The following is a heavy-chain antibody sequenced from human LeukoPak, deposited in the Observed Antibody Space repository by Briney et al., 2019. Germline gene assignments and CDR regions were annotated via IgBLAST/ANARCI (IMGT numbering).Heavy chain of an antibody. CDR1: GFTFSSYG. Sequence: PGGSLRLSCAASGFTFSSYGMHWVRQAPGKGLEWVAFIRYDGSNKYYADSVKGRFTISRDNSKNTLYLQMNSLRAEDTAVYYCARHGYSSSWSYFDYWGQGTLVTVSS. V-gene: IGHV3-30*02. D-gene: IGHD6-13*01. CDR2: IRYDGSNK. J-gene: IGHJ4*02. CDR3: ARHGYSSSWSYFDY.